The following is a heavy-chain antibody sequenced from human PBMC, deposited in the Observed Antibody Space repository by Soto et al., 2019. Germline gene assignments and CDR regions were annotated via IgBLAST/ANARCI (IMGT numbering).Heavy chain of an antibody. J-gene: IGHJ6*02. CDR1: GFTFSSYG. V-gene: IGHV3-30*18. Sequence: QVQLVESGGGVVQPGRSPRLSCAASGFTFSSYGMHWVRQAPGKGLEWVAVISYDGGSDKYYADSVKGRFTISRDNSKNTLYLQMNSLRAEDTALYYCAKRIYGGNSFYGMDVWGQGTTVTVSS. CDR2: ISYDGGSDK. CDR3: AKRIYGGNSFYGMDV. D-gene: IGHD4-17*01.